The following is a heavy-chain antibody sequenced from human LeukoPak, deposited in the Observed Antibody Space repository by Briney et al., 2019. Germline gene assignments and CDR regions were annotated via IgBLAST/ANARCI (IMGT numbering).Heavy chain of an antibody. V-gene: IGHV1-2*02. J-gene: IGHJ2*01. CDR2: INPNNGGT. CDR3: ARHPGKVTNDWYFDL. D-gene: IGHD4-23*01. CDR1: GYTFTGYH. Sequence: GASVKVSCKASGYTFTGYHMHWVRQAPGQGLEWMGWINPNNGGTKYAQKFQGRVTMTRDTSITTAYMELSRLSSDDTAVYYCARHPGKVTNDWYFDLWGRGTLVTVSS.